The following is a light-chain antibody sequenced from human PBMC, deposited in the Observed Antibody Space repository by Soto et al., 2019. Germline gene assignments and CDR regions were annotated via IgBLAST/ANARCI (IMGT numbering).Light chain of an antibody. V-gene: IGKV3-20*01. J-gene: IGKJ3*01. Sequence: EIVLTQSPGTLSLSPGESATLSCRASQSVSSSSLAWYQQKPGQAPRLLFFGVSNRAAGVPDRFGGSGSGTDFTLTISSLQSEDFAVYYCQQYGSSPFFGPGTKVDIK. CDR3: QQYGSSPF. CDR2: GVS. CDR1: QSVSSSS.